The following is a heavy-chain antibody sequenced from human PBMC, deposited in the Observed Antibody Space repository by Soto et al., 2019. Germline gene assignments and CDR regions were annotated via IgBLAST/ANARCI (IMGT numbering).Heavy chain of an antibody. V-gene: IGHV4-59*01. CDR3: SAEGPTYDYYSSDYYCVRCFAS. J-gene: IGHJ5*02. D-gene: IGHD3-22*01. CDR1: GGSISTYY. CDR2: IYYSGST. Sequence: SETLSLTCTVSGGSISTYYWSWIRQPPGKGLEWIAYIYYSGSTNYNPSLKSRVTISVDTSKNKFSLMLRSLTTAATAVYYCSAEGPTYDYYSSDYYCVRCFASWGRGTLVTVSS.